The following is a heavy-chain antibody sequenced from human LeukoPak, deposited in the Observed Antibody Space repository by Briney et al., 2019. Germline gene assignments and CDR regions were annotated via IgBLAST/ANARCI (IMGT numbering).Heavy chain of an antibody. CDR1: GVSISSADYY. CDR2: ISKTGRT. D-gene: IGHD3-16*01. CDR3: ARGSAGGVGWFDP. J-gene: IGHJ5*02. V-gene: IGHV4-30-4*01. Sequence: SETLSLTCTVSGVSISSADYYWSWLRQPPGKGLEWTGYISKTGRTYYNPSLKSRVTISIDTSKNQFSLNLRSVTAADTAVYYCARGSAGGVGWFDPWGQGSLVTVSS.